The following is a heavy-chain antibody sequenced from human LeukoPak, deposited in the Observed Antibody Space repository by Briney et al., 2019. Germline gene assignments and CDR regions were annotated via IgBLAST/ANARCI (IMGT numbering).Heavy chain of an antibody. CDR1: GFTFSSYG. Sequence: GRSLRLSCAASGFTFSSYGMHWVRQAPGKGLEWVAVIWYDGSNKYYADSVKGRFTISRDNSKNTLYLQMNSLRAEDTAVYYCARAPSSYMYYFDYWGQGTLVTVSS. CDR2: IWYDGSNK. CDR3: ARAPSSYMYYFDY. V-gene: IGHV3-33*01. D-gene: IGHD2-2*02. J-gene: IGHJ4*02.